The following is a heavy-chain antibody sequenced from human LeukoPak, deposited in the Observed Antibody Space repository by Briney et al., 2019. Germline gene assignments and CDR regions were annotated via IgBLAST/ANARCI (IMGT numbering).Heavy chain of an antibody. Sequence: GGSLRLSCAASGFTVSSNYMSWVRQAPGKGLEWVSVIYSGGSTYYADSVKGLFTISRDNSKNTLYLQMNSLRAEDTAVYYCARDRKVVTAPDYYYYYMDVWGKGTTVTVSS. J-gene: IGHJ6*03. CDR3: ARDRKVVTAPDYYYYYMDV. CDR1: GFTVSSNY. D-gene: IGHD2-21*02. V-gene: IGHV3-53*01. CDR2: IYSGGST.